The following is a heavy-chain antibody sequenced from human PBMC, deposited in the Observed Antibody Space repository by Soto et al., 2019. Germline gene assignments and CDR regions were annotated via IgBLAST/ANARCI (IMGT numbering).Heavy chain of an antibody. Sequence: SETLALTCTVYGGSISSYYWSWIRQPPGKGLEWIGYIYYSGSTNYNPSLKSRVTISVDTSKNQFSLKLSSVTAADTAVYYCARARFLEWLSDYYMDVWGKWTTVTVSS. CDR3: ARARFLEWLSDYYMDV. J-gene: IGHJ6*03. CDR1: GGSISSYY. V-gene: IGHV4-59*01. D-gene: IGHD3-3*01. CDR2: IYYSGST.